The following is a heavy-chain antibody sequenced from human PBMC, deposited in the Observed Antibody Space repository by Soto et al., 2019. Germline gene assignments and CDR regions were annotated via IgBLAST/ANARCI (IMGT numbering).Heavy chain of an antibody. CDR1: GFTFSSYS. D-gene: IGHD5-18*01. J-gene: IGHJ5*02. Sequence: GGSLRLSCAASGFTFSSYSMNWVRQAPGKGLEWVSSISSSSSYIYYADSVKGRFTISRDNAKNSLYLQMNSLRAEDTAVYYCASTAMVTRWFDPWGQGTLVTVSS. V-gene: IGHV3-21*01. CDR2: ISSSSSYI. CDR3: ASTAMVTRWFDP.